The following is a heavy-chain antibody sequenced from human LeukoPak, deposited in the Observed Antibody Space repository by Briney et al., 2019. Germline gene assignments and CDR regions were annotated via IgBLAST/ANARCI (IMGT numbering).Heavy chain of an antibody. D-gene: IGHD3-16*02. CDR1: GFTFSAYW. Sequence: PGGSLRLSCAASGFTFSAYWMHWVRQVPGRGLVWVSRIDTDGSTTNYADSVKGRFTISRDNAKNTLYLQMNSLRAGDTAVYYCARDGRGSYDYVWGSYRYGLYFDYWGQGTLVTVSS. V-gene: IGHV3-74*01. J-gene: IGHJ4*02. CDR3: ARDGRGSYDYVWGSYRYGLYFDY. CDR2: IDTDGSTT.